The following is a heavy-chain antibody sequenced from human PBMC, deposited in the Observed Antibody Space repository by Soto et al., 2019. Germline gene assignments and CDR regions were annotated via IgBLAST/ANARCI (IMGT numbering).Heavy chain of an antibody. CDR3: ARAPGGAVAFDI. Sequence: QVQLQQWGAGLLKPSETLSLTCAVYGGSFSGYYWSWIRQPPGKGLEWIGEINHSGSTNYNPSLKSRVTISVDTSKNQFSPKLSSVTAADTAVYYCARAPGGAVAFDIWGQGTMVTVSS. CDR2: INHSGST. D-gene: IGHD2-15*01. V-gene: IGHV4-34*01. J-gene: IGHJ3*02. CDR1: GGSFSGYY.